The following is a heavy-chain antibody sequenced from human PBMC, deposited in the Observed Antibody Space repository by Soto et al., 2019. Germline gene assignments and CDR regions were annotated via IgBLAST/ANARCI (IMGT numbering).Heavy chain of an antibody. CDR2: ISGSGGST. J-gene: IGHJ3*02. D-gene: IGHD4-17*01. CDR1: GFIFSSYA. CDR3: AKVLTTVTSGRGAFDI. V-gene: IGHV3-23*01. Sequence: GGSLRLSCAASGFIFSSYAMNWVRQAPGKGLEWVSTISGSGGSTYYADSVKGRFTISRDNSKNTLYLQMNSLRAEDTAVYYCAKVLTTVTSGRGAFDIWGQGTMVTVSS.